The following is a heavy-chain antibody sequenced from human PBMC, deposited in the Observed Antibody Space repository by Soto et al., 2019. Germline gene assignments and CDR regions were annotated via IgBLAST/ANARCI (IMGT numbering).Heavy chain of an antibody. J-gene: IGHJ6*02. CDR3: ARDRGYCSSTSCTPLGGMDV. Sequence: SVKVSCKASGGTFSSYAISWVRQAPGQGLEWMGGIIPIFGTANYAQKFQGRVTITADKSTSAAYMELSSLRSEDTAVYYCARDRGYCSSTSCTPLGGMDVWGQGTTVTVSS. CDR2: IIPIFGTA. D-gene: IGHD2-2*01. V-gene: IGHV1-69*06. CDR1: GGTFSSYA.